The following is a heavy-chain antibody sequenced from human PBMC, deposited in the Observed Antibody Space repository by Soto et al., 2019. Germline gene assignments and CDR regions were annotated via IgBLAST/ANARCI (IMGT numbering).Heavy chain of an antibody. CDR1: GFSLTTSGVG. Sequence: QITLKESGPTLVKSTQTLTLTCTFSGFSLTTSGVGVGWIRQPPGKALEWLALIYWDDDKRYSPSLKSRLTNTHDTSKHQFVLMMSNMDPVDTATDFCAHSLGDDWFDPWGQGTLVTVSS. V-gene: IGHV2-5*02. CDR2: IYWDDDK. CDR3: AHSLGDDWFDP. J-gene: IGHJ5*02. D-gene: IGHD3-16*01.